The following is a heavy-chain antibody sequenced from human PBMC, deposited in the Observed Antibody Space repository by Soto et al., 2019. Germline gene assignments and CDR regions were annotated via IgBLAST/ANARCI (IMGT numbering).Heavy chain of an antibody. CDR3: ARWGNLPDY. J-gene: IGHJ4*02. Sequence: EVQLVESGGGLVQPGGSLRLSCAASGFTFSSYSMNWVRQAPGKGLEWVSYISSSSSTIYYADSVKGRFTISRDNAKNSLHLQMNILRDEDTAEYYCARWGNLPDYWGQGTLVTVSS. V-gene: IGHV3-48*02. D-gene: IGHD3-16*01. CDR2: ISSSSSTI. CDR1: GFTFSSYS.